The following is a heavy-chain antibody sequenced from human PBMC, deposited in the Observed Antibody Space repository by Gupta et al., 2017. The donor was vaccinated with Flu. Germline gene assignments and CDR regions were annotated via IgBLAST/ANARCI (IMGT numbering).Heavy chain of an antibody. CDR1: DDFG. D-gene: IGHD1-26*01. CDR2: INWNGGKK. Sequence: DDFGMAWVRQAPGKGLEGVSGINWNGGKKTDADAGKGRFTISRDSAKNSLYLQMKSLRGEETALYRCARARWEQVLLPFDVWGQGTMVPVSS. J-gene: IGHJ3*01. V-gene: IGHV3-20*01. CDR3: ARARWEQVLLPFDV.